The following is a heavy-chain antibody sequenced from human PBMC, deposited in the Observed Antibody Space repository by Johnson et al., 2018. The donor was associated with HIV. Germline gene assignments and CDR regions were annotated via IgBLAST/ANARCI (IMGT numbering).Heavy chain of an antibody. Sequence: QLVESGGGVVQPGRSLRLSCAASGFTFSSYAMHWVRQAPGKGLEWVAVISYDGSNKYYADSVKGRFTISRDNSKNTLYLQMNSLRAEDTAVYYCARERHAFDIWGQGTMVTVSS. CDR2: ISYDGSNK. J-gene: IGHJ3*02. CDR1: GFTFSSYA. CDR3: ARERHAFDI. V-gene: IGHV3-30*04.